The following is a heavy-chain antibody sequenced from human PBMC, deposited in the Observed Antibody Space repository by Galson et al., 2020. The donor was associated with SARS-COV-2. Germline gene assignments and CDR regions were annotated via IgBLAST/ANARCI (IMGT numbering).Heavy chain of an antibody. J-gene: IGHJ4*02. CDR3: ANGLGGDY. CDR2: NFYSSIT. V-gene: IGHV4-31*03. D-gene: IGHD1-26*01. CDR1: GGSITSDGSY. Sequence: SETLSLTCTVSGGSITSDGSYWSWHRPPPGKGLECVGYNFYSSITYYHPSLRSRVTMSLDTSKNQFSLKLNSVTAADTAVYYCANGLGGDYWGQGTLVSVSS.